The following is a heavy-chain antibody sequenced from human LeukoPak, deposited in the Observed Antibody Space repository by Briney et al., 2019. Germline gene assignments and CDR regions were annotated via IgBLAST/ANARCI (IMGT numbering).Heavy chain of an antibody. CDR2: ISSSSSYI. V-gene: IGHV3-21*01. CDR1: GFTFSTYS. D-gene: IGHD6-13*01. J-gene: IGHJ4*02. Sequence: GGSLRLSCATSGFTFSTYSMNWVRQAPGKGLEWVSSISSSSSYIYYADSVKGRFTISRDNAKNSLYLQMNSLRAEDTALYYCARSPWYSRLNRGWGQGTLVTVSS. CDR3: ARSPWYSRLNRG.